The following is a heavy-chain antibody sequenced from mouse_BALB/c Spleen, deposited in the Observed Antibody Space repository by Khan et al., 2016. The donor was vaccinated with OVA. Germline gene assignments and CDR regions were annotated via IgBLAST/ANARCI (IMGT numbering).Heavy chain of an antibody. V-gene: IGHV3-2*02. D-gene: IGHD1-1*01. Sequence: VQLQESGPGLVKPSQSLSLTCTATGYSITSDYAWDWIRQFPGNKLEWMGYISYGGSTSYNPSLTGRISITRDTSKNQFFLQLNSVTTEDTATYYCARKNYYGYAMDYWGQGTSVTVSS. CDR2: ISYGGST. CDR3: ARKNYYGYAMDY. J-gene: IGHJ4*01. CDR1: GYSITSDYA.